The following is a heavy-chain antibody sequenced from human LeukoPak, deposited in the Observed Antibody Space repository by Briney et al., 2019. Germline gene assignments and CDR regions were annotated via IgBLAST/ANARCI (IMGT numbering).Heavy chain of an antibody. V-gene: IGHV1-8*01. CDR3: ARGCSSTSCYPYYYYMDV. CDR2: MNPNSGNT. CDR1: GYTFTSYD. J-gene: IGHJ6*03. Sequence: AASVKVSCKASGYTFTSYDINWVRQATGQGLEWMGWMNPNSGNTGYAQKFQGRVTMTRNTSISTAYMELSSLRSEDTAVYYCARGCSSTSCYPYYYYMDVWGKGTTVTVSS. D-gene: IGHD2-2*01.